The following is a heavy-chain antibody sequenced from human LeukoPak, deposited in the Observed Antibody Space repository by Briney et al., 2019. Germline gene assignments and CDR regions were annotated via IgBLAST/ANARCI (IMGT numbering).Heavy chain of an antibody. V-gene: IGHV3-73*01. CDR1: GFTFSSYA. CDR3: TPGEFGY. CDR2: IRSKANSYAT. Sequence: GGSLRLSCAASGFTFSSYAMSWVRQASGKGLEWVGRIRSKANSYATAYAASVKGRFTISRDDSKNTAYLQMNSLKTEDTAVYYCTPGEFGYWGQGTLVTVSS. J-gene: IGHJ4*02. D-gene: IGHD3-16*01.